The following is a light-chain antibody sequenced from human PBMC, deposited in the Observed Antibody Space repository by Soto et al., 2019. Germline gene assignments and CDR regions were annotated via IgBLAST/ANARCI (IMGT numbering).Light chain of an antibody. CDR3: QQRGNWPRT. V-gene: IGKV3-11*01. Sequence: EIVLTQSPATLSLSPGERATLSCRASQSVSSYLAWYQQKPGQAPRLLIYGASNRATGIPARFSGSGSGTDFTLIISSLEPEDFAVYYCQQRGNWPRTFGQGTKVEIK. J-gene: IGKJ1*01. CDR2: GAS. CDR1: QSVSSY.